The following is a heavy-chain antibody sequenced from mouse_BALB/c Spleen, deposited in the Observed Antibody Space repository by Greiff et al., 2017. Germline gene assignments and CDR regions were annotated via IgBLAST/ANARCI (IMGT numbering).Heavy chain of an antibody. D-gene: IGHD2-4*01. V-gene: IGHV4-1*02. Sequence: CATGGVDFSRYWMSWVRQAPGKGLEWIGEINPDSSTINYTPSLKDKFIISRDNAKNTLYLQMSKVRSEDTALYYCARPGYYDYDDPWFAYWGQGTLVTVSA. CDR1: GVDFSRYW. CDR2: INPDSSTI. J-gene: IGHJ3*01. CDR3: ARPGYYDYDDPWFAY.